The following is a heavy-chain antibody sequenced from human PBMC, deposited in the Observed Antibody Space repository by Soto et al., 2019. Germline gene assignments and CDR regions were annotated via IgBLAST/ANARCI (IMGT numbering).Heavy chain of an antibody. J-gene: IGHJ5*02. CDR1: GGTFSRFT. CDR2: IIPIFHTA. V-gene: IGHV1-69*01. Sequence: QVQLVQSGAEVQKPGSSVKVSCKASGGTFSRFTIIWVRQAPGQGLEWMGGIIPIFHTANYAQKFQGRVTITADESTSTAYMELSSLRSEDTAVYYRAREYDVSGSGTYGYGPWGQGTLVTASS. CDR3: AREYDVSGSGTYGYGP. D-gene: IGHD3-10*01.